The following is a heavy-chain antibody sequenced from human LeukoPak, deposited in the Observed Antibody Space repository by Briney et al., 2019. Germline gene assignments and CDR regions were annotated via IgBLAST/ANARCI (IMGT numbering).Heavy chain of an antibody. CDR1: GFTFSSYG. CDR2: ISYDGSNK. V-gene: IGHV3-30*18. J-gene: IGHJ6*03. D-gene: IGHD1-14*01. Sequence: QSGGSLRLSCAASGFTFSSYGMHWVRQAPGKGLEWVAVISYDGSNKYYADSVKGRFTISRDDSKNTLYLQMNSLRAEDTAVYYCAKALQKPSYYYYMDVWGKGTTVTVSS. CDR3: AKALQKPSYYYYMDV.